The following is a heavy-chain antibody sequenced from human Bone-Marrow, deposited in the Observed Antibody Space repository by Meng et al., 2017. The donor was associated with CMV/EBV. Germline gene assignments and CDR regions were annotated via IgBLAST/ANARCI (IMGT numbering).Heavy chain of an antibody. D-gene: IGHD6-13*01. CDR1: GYTFTSYG. V-gene: IGHV1-69*10. CDR3: ELSGAAAGRLDY. CDR2: IIPILGIA. J-gene: IGHJ4*02. Sequence: SVKVSCKASGYTFTSYGISWVRQAPGQGLEWMGGIIPILGIANYAQKFQGRVTITADKSTSTAYMELSSLRSEDTAVYYCELSGAAAGRLDYWGQGTLVTVSS.